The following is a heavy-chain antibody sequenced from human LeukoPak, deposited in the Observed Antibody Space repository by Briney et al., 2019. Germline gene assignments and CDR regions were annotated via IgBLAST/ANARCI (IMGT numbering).Heavy chain of an antibody. V-gene: IGHV4-59*01. CDR1: GGSIRYYY. D-gene: IGHD2-15*01. J-gene: IGHJ4*02. CDR2: IYYNGST. Sequence: SETLSLTCTVYGGSIRYYYWSWNRQSPGKGLEWIGYIYYNGSTNYNPSLKSRVTISVDMSKNQFSLKMSSVTAADTAVYYCARKGGLFDYWGQGRLLTVSS. CDR3: ARKGGLFDY.